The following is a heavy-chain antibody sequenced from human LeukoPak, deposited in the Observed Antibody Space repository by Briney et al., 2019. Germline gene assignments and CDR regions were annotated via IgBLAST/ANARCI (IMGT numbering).Heavy chain of an antibody. Sequence: GGSLRLSCAASGFTFSSYAMHWVRQAPGKGLEWVAVISYDGSNKYYADSVKGRFTISRDNSKNTLYLQMNSLRAEDTAVYYCAREKRGYSGYDYGYNWFDPWGQGTLVTVSS. D-gene: IGHD5-12*01. CDR2: ISYDGSNK. J-gene: IGHJ5*02. CDR1: GFTFSSYA. CDR3: AREKRGYSGYDYGYNWFDP. V-gene: IGHV3-30-3*01.